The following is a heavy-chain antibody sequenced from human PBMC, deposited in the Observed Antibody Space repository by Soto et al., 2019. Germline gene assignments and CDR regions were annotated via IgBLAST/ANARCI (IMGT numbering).Heavy chain of an antibody. D-gene: IGHD2-15*01. Sequence: PSETLSLTCAVSGGSISSSYWWSWVRQPPGKGLEWIGEIYHSGSTNYNPSLKSRVTISVDTSKNQFSLNLSSVTAADTAVYYCARAGAATLSDYWGQGTLVTVSS. CDR2: IYHSGST. V-gene: IGHV4-4*02. CDR1: GGSISSSYW. CDR3: ARAGAATLSDY. J-gene: IGHJ4*02.